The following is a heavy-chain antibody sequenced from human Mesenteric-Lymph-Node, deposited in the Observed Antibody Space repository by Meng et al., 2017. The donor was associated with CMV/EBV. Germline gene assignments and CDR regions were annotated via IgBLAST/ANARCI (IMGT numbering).Heavy chain of an antibody. CDR3: ARLHLVAFYS. D-gene: IGHD3-16*01. CDR2: ISGSGGNT. V-gene: IGHV3-23*01. Sequence: GESLKISCAASGFSFSAYAMSWVRQAPGKGLEWVSAISGSGGNTYYADSVKGRLTISRDNAKNSLYLQMNSLRADDTALYYCARLHLVAFYSWGQGTLVTVSS. CDR1: GFSFSAYA. J-gene: IGHJ4*02.